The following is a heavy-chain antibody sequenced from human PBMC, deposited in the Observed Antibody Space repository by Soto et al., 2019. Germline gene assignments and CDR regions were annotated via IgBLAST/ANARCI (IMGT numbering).Heavy chain of an antibody. CDR2: IYHSGST. Sequence: SETLSLTCAVSVGSISSGGYSWSWIRQPPGKGLECIGYIYHSGSTYYNPSLKSRVTISVDRSKNQFSLKLSSVTAAVTSVYYCARHWYYFDYWGQGTLVTVSS. J-gene: IGHJ4*02. D-gene: IGHD2-8*02. V-gene: IGHV4-30-2*01. CDR1: VGSISSGGYS. CDR3: ARHWYYFDY.